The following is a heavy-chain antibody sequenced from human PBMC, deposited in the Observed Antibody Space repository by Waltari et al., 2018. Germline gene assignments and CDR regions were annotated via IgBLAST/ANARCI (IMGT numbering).Heavy chain of an antibody. CDR3: ARDLNVDTAITQNDGMDV. V-gene: IGHV1-46*01. J-gene: IGHJ6*02. D-gene: IGHD5-18*01. CDR2: INPSGGST. CDR1: GYTFTSYY. Sequence: QVQLVQSGAEVKKPGASVKVSGKASGYTFTSYYMHWVRQAPGQGLEWMGIINPSGGSTSYAQKFQGRVTKTRDTSTSTVYMEQSSLRSEDTAVYYCARDLNVDTAITQNDGMDVWGQGTTVTVSS.